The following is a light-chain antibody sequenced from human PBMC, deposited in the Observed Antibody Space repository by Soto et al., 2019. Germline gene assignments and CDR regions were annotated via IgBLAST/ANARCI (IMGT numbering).Light chain of an antibody. J-gene: IGKJ1*01. CDR3: QQYNNWWT. CDR2: GAS. Sequence: EIVMTQSPATLSVSPGARATLSCRASQSVSSNLAWYQQKPGQASRLLIYGASTRATGIPARFSGSGSGTEFTLTISSLQSEDFAVYYCQQYNNWWTFGQGTKVDIK. V-gene: IGKV3-15*01. CDR1: QSVSSN.